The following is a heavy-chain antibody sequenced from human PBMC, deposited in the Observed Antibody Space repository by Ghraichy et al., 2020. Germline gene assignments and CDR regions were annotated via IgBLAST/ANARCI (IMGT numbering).Heavy chain of an antibody. CDR1: GFTFSSYA. V-gene: IGHV3-23*01. Sequence: GGSLRLSCAASGFTFSSYAMSWVRQAPGKGLEWVSAISGSGGSTYYADSVKGRFTISRDNSKNTLYLQMNSLRAEDTAVYYCAKDTGWELQGAADYWGQGTLVTVSS. CDR2: ISGSGGST. CDR3: AKDTGWELQGAADY. J-gene: IGHJ4*02. D-gene: IGHD1-26*01.